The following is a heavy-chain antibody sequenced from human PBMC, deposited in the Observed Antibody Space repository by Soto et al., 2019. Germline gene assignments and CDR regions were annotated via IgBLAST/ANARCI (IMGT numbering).Heavy chain of an antibody. CDR1: GDSVSSNSAG. J-gene: IGHJ4*01. CDR2: TYYRSKWYY. CDR3: ARGEQYSGRIFDY. Sequence: QTLSLTCAITGDSVSSNSAGWSWVRQSPSRGLEWLGRTYYRSKWYYEYAVSVRGRITINPDTSKNQYSLQLNSVTPEDTAVYFCARGEQYSGRIFDYWGQGTLVTVSS. D-gene: IGHD1-26*01. V-gene: IGHV6-1*01.